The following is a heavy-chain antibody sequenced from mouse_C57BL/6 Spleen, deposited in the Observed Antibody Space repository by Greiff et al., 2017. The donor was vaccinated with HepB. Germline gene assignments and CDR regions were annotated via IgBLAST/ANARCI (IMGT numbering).Heavy chain of an antibody. Sequence: VQLQQSGPELVKPGASVKMSCKASGYTFTDYNMHWVKQSHGKSLEWIGYINPNNGGTSYNQKFKGKATLTVNKSSSTAYMELRSLTSEDSAVYYCARSGDYDGTGFDYWGQGTTLTVSS. V-gene: IGHV1-22*01. J-gene: IGHJ2*01. CDR3: ARSGDYDGTGFDY. CDR2: INPNNGGT. CDR1: GYTFTDYN. D-gene: IGHD2-4*01.